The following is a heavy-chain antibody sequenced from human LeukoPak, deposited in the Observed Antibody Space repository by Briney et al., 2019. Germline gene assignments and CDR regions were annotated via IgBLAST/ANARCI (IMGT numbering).Heavy chain of an antibody. V-gene: IGHV3-48*03. CDR2: ISSSGSTI. CDR1: GFTFSSYE. CDR3: ARDANCSGGSCYGPDAFDI. D-gene: IGHD2-15*01. J-gene: IGHJ3*02. Sequence: GGSLRLSCAASGFTFSSYEMNWVRQAPGKGLEWVSYISSSGSTIYYADSVKGRFTISGDNAKNSLYLQMNSLRAEDTAVYYCARDANCSGGSCYGPDAFDIWGQGTMVTVSS.